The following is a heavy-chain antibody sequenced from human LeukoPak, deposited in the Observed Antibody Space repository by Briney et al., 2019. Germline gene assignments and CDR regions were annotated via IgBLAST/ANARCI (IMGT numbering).Heavy chain of an antibody. CDR3: ARERLYGGNSRFDY. D-gene: IGHD4-23*01. Sequence: SQTLSLTCTVSGGSISSGSYYWSWIRQPAGKGLEWIGRIYTSGSTNYNPSLKSRVTISLDTSKNQFSLKLSSVTAADTAVYYCARERLYGGNSRFDYWGQGTLVTVSS. CDR2: IYTSGST. V-gene: IGHV4-61*02. J-gene: IGHJ4*02. CDR1: GGSISSGSYY.